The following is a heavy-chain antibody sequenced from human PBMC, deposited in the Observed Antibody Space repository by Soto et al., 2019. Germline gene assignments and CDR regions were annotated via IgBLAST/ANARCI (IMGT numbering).Heavy chain of an antibody. CDR1: GYSIAAGGYY. CDR2: FYSGGSI. D-gene: IGHD3-22*01. Sequence: SETLYLTCSVSGYSIAAGGYYWSWIRQHPGKGLEWIGSFYSGGSIIYNPSLKSRVSISGDTSRNQFSMTLTSVTAADTALYYCARMYSSGSGWFHPWGQGTLVTVSS. J-gene: IGHJ5*02. V-gene: IGHV4-31*03. CDR3: ARMYSSGSGWFHP.